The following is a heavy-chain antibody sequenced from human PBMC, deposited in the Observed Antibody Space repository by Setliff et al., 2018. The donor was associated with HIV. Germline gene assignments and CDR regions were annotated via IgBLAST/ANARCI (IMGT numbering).Heavy chain of an antibody. CDR2: IYYSGSL. D-gene: IGHD1-26*01. CDR3: ARHRGRVGATSDL. V-gene: IGHV4-39*01. Sequence: SETLSLTCTVSGGSISNSSYYWGWIRQPPGKGLEWIASIYYSGSLYYNPSLTSRVAISVDTSNNRISLNLRSVTAADTAVYYCARHRGRVGATSDLWGQGAPVTVSS. J-gene: IGHJ5*02. CDR1: GGSISNSSYY.